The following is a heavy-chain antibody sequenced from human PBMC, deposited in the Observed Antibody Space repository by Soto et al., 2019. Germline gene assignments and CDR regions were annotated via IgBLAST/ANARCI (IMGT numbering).Heavy chain of an antibody. Sequence: SETLPLTCAVYGGSFSGYYWSWIRQPPGKGLEWIGSISYSGSTYYNPSLKSRVTISVDRSKNQFSLKLSSVTAADTAVYYCARSHCISTSCPPLPFDSWGQGILVTVSS. CDR2: ISYSGST. CDR3: ARSHCISTSCPPLPFDS. J-gene: IGHJ4*02. CDR1: GGSFSGYY. V-gene: IGHV4-34*01. D-gene: IGHD2-2*01.